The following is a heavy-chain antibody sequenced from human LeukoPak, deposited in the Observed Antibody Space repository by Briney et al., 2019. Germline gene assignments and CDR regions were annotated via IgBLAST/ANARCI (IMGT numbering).Heavy chain of an antibody. Sequence: SETLSLTCTVSGGSISSTTYYWGWIRQPPGKGLEWIGSIYYSGSSYYNPSLKSRVTISVDTSRNQFSLKLRSVTAADTAVYYCATHLGSGSWFGSWGQGTLVTVSS. CDR1: GGSISSTTYY. CDR2: IYYSGSS. CDR3: ATHLGSGSWFGS. D-gene: IGHD1-26*01. J-gene: IGHJ5*01. V-gene: IGHV4-39*01.